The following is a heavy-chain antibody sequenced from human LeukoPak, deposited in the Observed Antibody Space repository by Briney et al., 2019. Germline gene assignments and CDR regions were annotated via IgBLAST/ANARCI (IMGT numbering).Heavy chain of an antibody. J-gene: IGHJ4*02. CDR2: ISGSGA. V-gene: IGHV3-23*01. CDR3: AKSGYNRFDY. D-gene: IGHD5-24*01. CDR1: GFTFSSYS. Sequence: GGSLRLSCAASGFTFSSYSMNWVRQAPGKGLEWVSTISGSGAYYADSVKGRFTISRDNSKNTLYLQMNSLRAEDTAIYYCAKSGYNRFDYWGQGTLVTVSS.